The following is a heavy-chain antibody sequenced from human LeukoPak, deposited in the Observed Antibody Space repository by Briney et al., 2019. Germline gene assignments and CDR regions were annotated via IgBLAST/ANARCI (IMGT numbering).Heavy chain of an antibody. CDR3: ARYASSSWYGGVYFDY. J-gene: IGHJ4*02. D-gene: IGHD6-13*01. CDR1: GFTFSSYA. V-gene: IGHV3-23*01. CDR2: ISGSGGST. Sequence: GGSLRLSCAASGFTFSSYAMSWVRQAPGKGLEWVSAISGSGGSTYYADSVKGRFTISRDNAKNSLYLQMNSLRAEDTAVYYCARYASSSWYGGVYFDYWGQGTLVTVSS.